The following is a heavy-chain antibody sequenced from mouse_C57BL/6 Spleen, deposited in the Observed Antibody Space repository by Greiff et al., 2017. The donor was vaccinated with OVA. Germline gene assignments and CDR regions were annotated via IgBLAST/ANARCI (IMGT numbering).Heavy chain of an antibody. CDR3: ARHYSNHYYFDY. V-gene: IGHV1-53*01. CDR1: GYTFTSYW. CDR2: IIPSNGGT. J-gene: IGHJ2*01. Sequence: QVQLQQSGTELVKPGASVKLSCKASGYTFTSYWMHWVKQRPGQGLEWIGNIIPSNGGTNYNEKFKSKATLTVDKSSSTAYMQLSSLTSEDSAVYYCARHYSNHYYFDYWGQGTTLTVSS. D-gene: IGHD2-5*01.